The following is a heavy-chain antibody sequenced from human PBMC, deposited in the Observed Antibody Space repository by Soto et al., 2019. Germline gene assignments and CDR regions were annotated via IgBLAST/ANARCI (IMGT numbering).Heavy chain of an antibody. D-gene: IGHD3-9*01. CDR2: ISSSSSYT. V-gene: IGHV3-11*06. CDR1: GFTFSDYY. J-gene: IGHJ5*02. CDR3: ARGPEYYDILTQFDP. Sequence: KTGGSLRLSCAASGFTFSDYYMSWIRQSPGKGLEWVSYISSSSSYTNYADSVKGRFTISRDNAKNSLYLQMNSLRAEDTAVYYCARGPEYYDILTQFDPWGQGTLVTVSS.